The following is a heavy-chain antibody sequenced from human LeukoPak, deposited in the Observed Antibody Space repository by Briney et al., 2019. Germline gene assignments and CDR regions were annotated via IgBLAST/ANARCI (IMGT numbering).Heavy chain of an antibody. V-gene: IGHV1-3*01. J-gene: IGHJ4*02. Sequence: ASVKVSCKASGYTFTNYAIHWVRQAPGQRLEWMGWINAESGNTKYSQKFQGRVTVTRDTSASTAYMELSSLRSEDTAVYYCARDSGYRSGWSLDYWGQGTLVTVSS. CDR1: GYTFTNYA. CDR3: ARDSGYRSGWSLDY. D-gene: IGHD6-19*01. CDR2: INAESGNT.